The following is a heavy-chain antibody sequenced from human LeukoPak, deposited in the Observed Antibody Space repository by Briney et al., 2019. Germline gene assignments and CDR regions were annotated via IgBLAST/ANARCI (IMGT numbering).Heavy chain of an antibody. CDR3: AKDFIYGGWGNGFDI. CDR1: GFSFSNSG. D-gene: IGHD3-16*01. J-gene: IGHJ3*02. V-gene: IGHV3-30*02. CDR2: MRYDGSSK. Sequence: GGSLRLSCAASGFSFSNSGMHWVRQAPGKGLEWVAFMRYDGSSKFYTDSVTGRFTISRDNSKNTLYLQMNSLRAEDTAVYYCAKDFIYGGWGNGFDIWGQGTMVTVSS.